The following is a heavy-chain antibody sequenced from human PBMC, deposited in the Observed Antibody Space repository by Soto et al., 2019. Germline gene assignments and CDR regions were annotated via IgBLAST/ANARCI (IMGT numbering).Heavy chain of an antibody. Sequence: SGPTLVHPTRPLTLPCTFSGFSLSPSGMRVSWIRQPPGKALEWLARIDWDDDKFYSTSLKTRLTISKDTSKNQVVLTMTNMDPVDTATYYCARINRDRVGYYFDYWGQGTLVTVSS. D-gene: IGHD2-2*01. CDR1: GFSLSPSGMR. CDR2: IDWDDDK. J-gene: IGHJ4*02. CDR3: ARINRDRVGYYFDY. V-gene: IGHV2-70*04.